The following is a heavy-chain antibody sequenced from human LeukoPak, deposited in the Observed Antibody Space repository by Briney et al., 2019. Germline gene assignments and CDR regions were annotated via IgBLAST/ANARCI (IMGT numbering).Heavy chain of an antibody. J-gene: IGHJ4*02. D-gene: IGHD3-9*01. V-gene: IGHV1-69*13. CDR1: GGTFSSYA. Sequence: GGSVKVSCKASGGTFSSYAISWVRQAPGQGLEWMGGIIPIFGTANYAQKFQGRVTITADESTSTAYMELSSLRSEDTAVYYCARGDLLTGYYRAYYFDYWGQGTLVTVSS. CDR2: IIPIFGTA. CDR3: ARGDLLTGYYRAYYFDY.